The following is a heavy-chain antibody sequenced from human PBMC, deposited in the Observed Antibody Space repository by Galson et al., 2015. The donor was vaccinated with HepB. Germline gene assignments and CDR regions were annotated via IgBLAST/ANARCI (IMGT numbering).Heavy chain of an antibody. Sequence: LRLSCAASGFTFSSYAMHWVRQAPGKGLEWVAVISYDGSNKYYADSVKGRFTISRDNSKNTLYLQMNSLRAEDTAVYYCARSPGYCSGGSCYPIGYFQHWGQGTLVTVSS. CDR2: ISYDGSNK. V-gene: IGHV3-30*04. CDR1: GFTFSSYA. J-gene: IGHJ1*01. D-gene: IGHD2-15*01. CDR3: ARSPGYCSGGSCYPIGYFQH.